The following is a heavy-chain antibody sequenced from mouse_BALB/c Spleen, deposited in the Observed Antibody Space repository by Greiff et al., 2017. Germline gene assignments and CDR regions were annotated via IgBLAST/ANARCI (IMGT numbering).Heavy chain of an antibody. CDR2: ISSGGSYT. CDR1: GFTFSSYA. D-gene: IGHD2-1*01. V-gene: IGHV5-9-4*01. Sequence: EVMLVESGGGLVKPGGSLKLSCAASGFTFSSYAMSWVRQSPEKRLEWVAEISSGGSYTYYPDTVTGRFTISRDNAKNTLYLEMSSLRSEDTAMYYCARRYYGNPYYAMDYWGQGTSVTVSS. CDR3: ARRYYGNPYYAMDY. J-gene: IGHJ4*01.